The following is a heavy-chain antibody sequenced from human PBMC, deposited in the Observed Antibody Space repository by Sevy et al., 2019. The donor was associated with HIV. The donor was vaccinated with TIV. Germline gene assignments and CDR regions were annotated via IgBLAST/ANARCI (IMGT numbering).Heavy chain of an antibody. J-gene: IGHJ4*02. V-gene: IGHV3-7*01. Sequence: GGCLRLSCVASGFTFSDSWMTWVRQAPGKGLERIAFINEDGSRLGYVDSVRGRFTISRENTKNSLYLQMNSLRADDTAVYFCARDRAYSALDYWGQGTLVTVSS. D-gene: IGHD5-18*01. CDR2: INEDGSRL. CDR3: ARDRAYSALDY. CDR1: GFTFSDSW.